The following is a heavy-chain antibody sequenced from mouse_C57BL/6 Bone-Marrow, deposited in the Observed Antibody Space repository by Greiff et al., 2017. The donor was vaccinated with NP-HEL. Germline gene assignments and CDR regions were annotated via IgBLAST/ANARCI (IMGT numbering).Heavy chain of an antibody. CDR1: GFTFSDYG. CDR2: ISSGSSTI. V-gene: IGHV5-17*01. Sequence: DVKLVESGGGLVKPGGSLKLSCAASGFTFSDYGMHWVRQAPEKGLEWVAYISSGSSTIYYADKVKGRFTISRDNAKNTLFLQMTSLRSEDTAMYYCARRYRGLYYYAMDYWGQGTSVTVSS. CDR3: ARRYRGLYYYAMDY. D-gene: IGHD2-12*01. J-gene: IGHJ4*01.